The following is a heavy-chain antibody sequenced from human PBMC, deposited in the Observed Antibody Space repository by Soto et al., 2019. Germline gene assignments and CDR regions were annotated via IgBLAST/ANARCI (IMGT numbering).Heavy chain of an antibody. CDR1: AVSISSYY. CDR3: ARTLYSYGPRFDY. V-gene: IGHV4-59*01. Sequence: PSETLSLTCTVSAVSISSYYWSWIRQPPGKGLEWIGYIYYSGSTNYNPSLKSRVTISVDTSKNQFSLKLSSVTAADTAVYYCARTLYSYGPRFDYWGQGTLVTVSS. J-gene: IGHJ4*02. D-gene: IGHD5-18*01. CDR2: IYYSGST.